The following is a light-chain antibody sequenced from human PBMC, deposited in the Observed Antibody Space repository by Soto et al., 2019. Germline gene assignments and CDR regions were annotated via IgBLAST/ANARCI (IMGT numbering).Light chain of an antibody. Sequence: QSALTQPRSVSGSPGQSVTISCTVTSSDVGGYNYVSWYQQHPGKAPKLMIYDVSKRPSGVPDRFSGSKSGNTASLTISGLQAEDEDDYYCCSYAGSYTWVFGGGTKVTVL. V-gene: IGLV2-11*01. CDR2: DVS. CDR3: CSYAGSYTWV. CDR1: SSDVGGYNY. J-gene: IGLJ3*02.